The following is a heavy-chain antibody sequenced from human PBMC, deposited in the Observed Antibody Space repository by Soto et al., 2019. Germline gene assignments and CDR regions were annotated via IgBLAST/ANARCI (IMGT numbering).Heavy chain of an antibody. V-gene: IGHV1-46*02. CDR2: INPSGTIT. CDR1: GYTFNRYY. CDR3: ARGSFLEWSCMDV. D-gene: IGHD3-3*01. Sequence: ASVKVSCKASGYTFNRYYMHWVRQAPGQGLEWMGMINPSGTITNYAQKFQGRVTMTRDTSTSTLYMELSSLRSEDTAVYYCARGSFLEWSCMDVWGQGTTVTVSS. J-gene: IGHJ6*02.